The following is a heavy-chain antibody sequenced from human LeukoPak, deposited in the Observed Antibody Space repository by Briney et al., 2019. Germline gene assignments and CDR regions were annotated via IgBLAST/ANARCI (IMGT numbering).Heavy chain of an antibody. D-gene: IGHD3-22*01. CDR3: EARGTMIVVDT. CDR2: FDPEDGET. Sequence: GASVKVSCKVSGYTLTELSMYWVRQAPGKGLEWMGGFDPEDGETIYTQKFQGRVTTTEDTSTDTAYMELSSLRSEDTAVYYCEARGTMIVVDTWGQGTLVTVSS. J-gene: IGHJ5*02. V-gene: IGHV1-24*01. CDR1: GYTLTELS.